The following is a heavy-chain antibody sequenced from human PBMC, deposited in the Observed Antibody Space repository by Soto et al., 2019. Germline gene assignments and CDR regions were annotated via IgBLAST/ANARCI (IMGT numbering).Heavy chain of an antibody. CDR2: MNPNSGNT. J-gene: IGHJ5*02. CDR1: GYTFTSYD. V-gene: IGHV1-8*01. Sequence: ASVKVSCKASGYTFTSYDINWVRQATGQGLEWMGWMNPNSGNTGYAQKFQGRVTMTRNTSITTAYMELSSLRSEDTAVYYCARVGLGCSSTNCYHVNWFDPRGQGTLVTVSS. D-gene: IGHD2-2*01. CDR3: ARVGLGCSSTNCYHVNWFDP.